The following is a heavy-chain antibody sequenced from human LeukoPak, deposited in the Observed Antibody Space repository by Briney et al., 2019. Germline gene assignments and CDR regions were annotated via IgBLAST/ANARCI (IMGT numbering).Heavy chain of an antibody. D-gene: IGHD3-22*01. CDR2: IYYSGRT. Sequence: PSETLSLTCTVSGLSISNGYYWGWIRQPPGKGLEWIGSIYYSGRTYYNPSLKNRLTISVDTSKNQFSLKLSSVTSADTAVYYCARYYYDNSGSIYAFDIWGQGTMVTVSS. CDR3: ARYYYDNSGSIYAFDI. J-gene: IGHJ3*02. CDR1: GLSISNGYY. V-gene: IGHV4-38-2*02.